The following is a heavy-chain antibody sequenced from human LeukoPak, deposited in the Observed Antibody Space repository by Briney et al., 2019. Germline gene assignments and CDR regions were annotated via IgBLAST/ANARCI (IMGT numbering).Heavy chain of an antibody. J-gene: IGHJ6*03. CDR1: GFTFDDYA. Sequence: GGSLRLSCAASGFTFDDYAMHWVRQAPGKGLEWVSGISWNSGSIGYADSVKGRFTISRDNAKNSLYLQMNSLRAEDTALYYCARVSSSSVPAWDYYYYMDVWGKGTTVTVSS. V-gene: IGHV3-9*01. CDR2: ISWNSGSI. D-gene: IGHD2-2*01. CDR3: ARVSSSSVPAWDYYYYMDV.